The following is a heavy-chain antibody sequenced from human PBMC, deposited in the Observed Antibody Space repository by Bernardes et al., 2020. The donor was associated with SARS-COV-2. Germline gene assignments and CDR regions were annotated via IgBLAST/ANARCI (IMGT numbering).Heavy chain of an antibody. J-gene: IGHJ4*02. CDR1: GFTFRSSW. CDR2: LKKDGREQ. Sequence: GGSLRRSCAASGFTFRSSWLSWVRQAPGTGLAWVANLKKDGREQHYVDSVKGRFTISRDNAKNSLYLQMNSLRAEDTAVYYCARANNDFWSGGDIWDYWGQGTLVTGSA. CDR3: ARANNDFWSGGDIWDY. V-gene: IGHV3-7*03. D-gene: IGHD3-3*01.